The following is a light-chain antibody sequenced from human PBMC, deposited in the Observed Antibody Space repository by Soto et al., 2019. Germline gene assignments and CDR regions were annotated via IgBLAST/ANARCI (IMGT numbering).Light chain of an antibody. CDR1: QSISSW. CDR3: QQYTSYSSPWT. V-gene: IGKV1-5*03. J-gene: IGKJ1*01. CDR2: KAS. Sequence: DIQMTQSPSTLSASVGDRVTITCRASQSISSWLAWYQQKPGKAPKLLIYKASSLESGVPSRFSGSGSGTEFTLTISSLQPDDFATYYCQQYTSYSSPWTFGQGTNVEIK.